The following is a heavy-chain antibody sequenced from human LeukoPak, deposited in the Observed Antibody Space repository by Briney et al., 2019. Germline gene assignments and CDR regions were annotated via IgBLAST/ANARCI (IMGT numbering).Heavy chain of an antibody. V-gene: IGHV1-46*01. Sequence: GASVKVSCKASGYTFTSYYMHWVRQAPGQGLEWMGIINPSGGSTSYAQKFQGRVTMTRDTSTSTVYMELSSLGSEDTAVYYCASGEVGVVYRAGGRYYYYYHAMDVWGQGTTVTVSS. CDR3: ASGEVGVVYRAGGRYYYYYHAMDV. D-gene: IGHD2-15*01. CDR2: INPSGGST. CDR1: GYTFTSYY. J-gene: IGHJ6*02.